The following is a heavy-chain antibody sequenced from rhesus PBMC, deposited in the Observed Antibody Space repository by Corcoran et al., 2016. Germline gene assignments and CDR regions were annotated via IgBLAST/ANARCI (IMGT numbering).Heavy chain of an antibody. CDR2: IYGSGSST. V-gene: IGHV4-169*01. CDR1: GGSISSSY. Sequence: QLQLQESGPGLVKPSETLSVTCAVSGGSISSSYWSWIRQAPGKGLEWIGYIYGSGSSTNYNTSLKSRVTLSVDTSKNQLSLKLSSVTTADTAVYYCARGSSGHFDYWGQGVLVTVSS. D-gene: IGHD6-31*01. J-gene: IGHJ4*01. CDR3: ARGSSGHFDY.